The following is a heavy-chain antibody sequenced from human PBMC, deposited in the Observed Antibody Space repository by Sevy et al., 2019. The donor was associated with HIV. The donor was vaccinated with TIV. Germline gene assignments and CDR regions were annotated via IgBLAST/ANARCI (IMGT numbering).Heavy chain of an antibody. J-gene: IGHJ6*02. D-gene: IGHD1-26*01. V-gene: IGHV3-49*04. CDR2: IRSKAYGRTT. Sequence: GGSLRLSCTASGFTVGEYAMSWVRQAPGKGLEWVGFIRSKAYGRTTEYAASVKGRFTISRDDSKSIAYLQMNSLKTEDTAVYYCTRSSGSYYLDYYGMDVWGQGTTVTVSS. CDR1: GFTVGEYA. CDR3: TRSSGSYYLDYYGMDV.